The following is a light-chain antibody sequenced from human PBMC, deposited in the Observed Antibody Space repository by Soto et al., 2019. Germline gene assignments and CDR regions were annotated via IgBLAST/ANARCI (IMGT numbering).Light chain of an antibody. CDR3: AAWDDSLSGPM. Sequence: QSVLTQPPSASGTPGQRVTVSCSGSSANIGSNYVYWYQQLPGTAPKLIIYRNNQRPSGVPDRFSGSKSGTSASLAISGLRSEDEDDYYCAAWDDSLSGPMFGGGTKRTVL. J-gene: IGLJ3*02. V-gene: IGLV1-47*01. CDR2: RNN. CDR1: SANIGSNY.